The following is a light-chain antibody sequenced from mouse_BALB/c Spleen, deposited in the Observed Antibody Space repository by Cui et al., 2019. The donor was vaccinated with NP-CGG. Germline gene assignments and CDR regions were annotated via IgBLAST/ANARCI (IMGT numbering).Light chain of an antibody. CDR3: ALWYSNHWV. CDR1: TGAVTTSNY. J-gene: IGLJ1*01. V-gene: IGLV1*01. Sequence: QAVVTQESALTTLPGETVTLTCRSSTGAVTTSNYANWVQEKPDHLFTGLIGGTNNRAPGVPARFSGSLIGDKAALTITWAQTEDEAIYFCALWYSNHWVFGGGTKLTVL. CDR2: GTN.